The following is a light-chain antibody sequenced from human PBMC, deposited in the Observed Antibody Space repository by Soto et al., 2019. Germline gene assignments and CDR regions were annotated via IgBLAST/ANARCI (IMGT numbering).Light chain of an antibody. J-gene: IGKJ5*01. CDR3: QQRKSYPIT. CDR1: QDINTY. V-gene: IGKV1-9*01. Sequence: DIQLTESPSFLSASVGDRVTITCRASQDINTYLAWYQQKPGKAPKLLIFAASTLQNGVPSRFSGSGSGTEFTVTITSLQPEDFATYYCQQRKSYPITFGQGTRLEIK. CDR2: AAS.